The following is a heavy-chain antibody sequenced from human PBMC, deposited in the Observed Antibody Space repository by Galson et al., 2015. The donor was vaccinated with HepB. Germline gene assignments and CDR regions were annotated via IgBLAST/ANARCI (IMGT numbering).Heavy chain of an antibody. Sequence: SVKVSCKASGGTFSSYAISWVRQAPGQGLEWMGGIIPIFGTANYAQKFQGRVTITADESTSTAYMELSSLRSEDTAVYYCAREVVVAAHHFDYWGQGTLVTVSS. CDR3: AREVVVAAHHFDY. D-gene: IGHD2-15*01. CDR1: GGTFSSYA. V-gene: IGHV1-69*13. CDR2: IIPIFGTA. J-gene: IGHJ4*02.